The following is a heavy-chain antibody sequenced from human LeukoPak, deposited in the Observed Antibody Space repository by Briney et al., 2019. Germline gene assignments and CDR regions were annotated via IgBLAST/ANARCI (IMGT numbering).Heavy chain of an antibody. CDR1: GFTFSSYG. V-gene: IGHV3-30*02. D-gene: IGHD3-10*01. J-gene: IGHJ6*03. CDR3: ARGVGSGSYYNVPYYYYYMDV. Sequence: GGSMRLSCAASGFTFSSYGMHWVRQAPGKGLEWVAYIQNDGSNEQYADSVKGRFSVSRDSSKNILYLQMNSLRAEDTAVYYCARGVGSGSYYNVPYYYYYMDVWGKGTTVTISS. CDR2: IQNDGSNE.